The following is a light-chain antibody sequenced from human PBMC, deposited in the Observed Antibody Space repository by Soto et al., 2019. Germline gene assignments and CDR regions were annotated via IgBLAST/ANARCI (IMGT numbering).Light chain of an antibody. CDR3: QKYGGSPPLT. J-gene: IGKJ1*01. Sequence: ETVLTQSPGTLSLSPGERATLSCRASQSVDNNYLAWYQQKPGQAPRLLISDASTRATGIPDRFSGSGSGTDFSSPIIRVEPEDVAVYYCQKYGGSPPLTFGQGTRVEIK. CDR1: QSVDNNY. CDR2: DAS. V-gene: IGKV3-20*01.